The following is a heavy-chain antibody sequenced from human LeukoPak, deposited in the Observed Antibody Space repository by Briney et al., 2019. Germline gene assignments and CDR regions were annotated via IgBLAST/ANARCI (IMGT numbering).Heavy chain of an antibody. CDR3: AREYYDSSGTKYAFDI. Sequence: ASVKVSCKASGYSFIDYYIHWVRQAPGQGLEWMGCIDPHSGGTKYAQKLQGRVTMTRDTSISAAYMELRRLRSDDPAVFYCAREYYDSSGTKYAFDIWGQGTRIAVSS. V-gene: IGHV1-2*02. J-gene: IGHJ3*02. CDR2: IDPHSGGT. D-gene: IGHD3-22*01. CDR1: GYSFIDYY.